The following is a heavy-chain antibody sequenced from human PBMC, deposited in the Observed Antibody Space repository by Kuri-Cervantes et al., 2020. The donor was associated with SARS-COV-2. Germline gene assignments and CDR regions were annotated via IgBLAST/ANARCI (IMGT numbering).Heavy chain of an antibody. CDR2: LDTSGST. CDR3: AREGVVPAAISPYWYFDL. J-gene: IGHJ2*01. Sequence: SETLSLTCAVSGVSVSGGTYYWSWIRQPAGKGLEWIGHLDTSGSTTYNPSLQSRVAISLDTSKNQVSLRLTSATAADTAVYYCAREGVVPAAISPYWYFDLWGRGTLVTVSS. V-gene: IGHV4-61*09. D-gene: IGHD2-2*02. CDR1: GVSVSGGTYY.